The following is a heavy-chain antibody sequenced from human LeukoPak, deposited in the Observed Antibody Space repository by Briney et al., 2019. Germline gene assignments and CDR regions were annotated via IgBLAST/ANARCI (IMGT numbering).Heavy chain of an antibody. Sequence: SETLSLTCSVSGDSISNYHWSWLRQAAGKGLEWIGQSHSSGRTNYNPPLASRVTVSIATPENQFSLTLRSVTAADTAIYYCARRDFTSGWSFNYWGQGILVTVS. CDR2: SHSSGRT. V-gene: IGHV4-4*07. CDR3: ARRDFTSGWSFNY. CDR1: GDSISNYH. J-gene: IGHJ4*02. D-gene: IGHD6-19*01.